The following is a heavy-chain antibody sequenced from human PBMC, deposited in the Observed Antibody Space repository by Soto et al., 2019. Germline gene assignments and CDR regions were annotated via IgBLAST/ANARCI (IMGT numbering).Heavy chain of an antibody. J-gene: IGHJ3*02. CDR3: ARKGPARDACDI. D-gene: IGHD2-15*01. Sequence: EVQLLESGGGLVQPGGSLRLSCAASGFTFSSYAMSWVRQTPGKGLEWVSGVLGGGGSTFYADSVKGRFTISRDNSKNTLYVQMNSLRAEDTAVYYCARKGPARDACDIWGQGTMVTVSS. V-gene: IGHV3-23*01. CDR2: VLGGGGST. CDR1: GFTFSSYA.